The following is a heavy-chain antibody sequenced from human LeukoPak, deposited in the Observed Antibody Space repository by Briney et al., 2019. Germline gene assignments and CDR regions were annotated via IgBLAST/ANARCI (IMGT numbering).Heavy chain of an antibody. V-gene: IGHV3-53*01. CDR1: GFTVSSNY. J-gene: IGHJ4*02. CDR3: ARGHSSSWYGGD. CDR2: IFSGGDT. D-gene: IGHD6-13*01. Sequence: GGSLRLSCAASGFTVSSNYMSWVRQAPGEGLEWVSVIFSGGDTYYADSVKGRFTISRDNSKNTLYLQMDSLRAEDTAVYYCARGHSSSWYGGDWGQGTLVTVSS.